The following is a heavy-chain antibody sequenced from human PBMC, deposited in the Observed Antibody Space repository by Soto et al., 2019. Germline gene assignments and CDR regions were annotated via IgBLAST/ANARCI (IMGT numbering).Heavy chain of an antibody. D-gene: IGHD6-6*01. CDR1: GYTFTGYY. V-gene: IGHV1-2*02. CDR3: ARLGPGYSSSSGDY. CDR2: INPNSGGT. J-gene: IGHJ4*02. Sequence: ASVKVSCKASGYTFTGYYMHWVRQAPGQGLEWMGWINPNSGGTNYAQKFQGRVTMTRDTSISTAYMELSRLRSDDTVAYYCARLGPGYSSSSGDYWGQGTLVTVS.